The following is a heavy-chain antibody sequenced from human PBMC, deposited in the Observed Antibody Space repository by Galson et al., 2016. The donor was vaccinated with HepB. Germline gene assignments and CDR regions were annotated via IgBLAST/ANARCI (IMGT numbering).Heavy chain of an antibody. V-gene: IGHV1-58*01. J-gene: IGHJ3*02. CDR2: LVVGSGNT. Sequence: SVKVSCKASGFAFSTSAVQWVRQARGQRLELIGWLVVGSGNTHNAQRFQERVTITRDMSTSTAYMELSSLRSEDTAVYYCAADMSLGAFDNWGQGTLVTVSS. D-gene: IGHD7-27*01. CDR1: GFAFSTSA. CDR3: AADMSLGAFDN.